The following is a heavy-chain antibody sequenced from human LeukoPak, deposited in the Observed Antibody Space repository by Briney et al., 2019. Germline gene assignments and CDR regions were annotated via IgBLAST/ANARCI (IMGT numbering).Heavy chain of an antibody. D-gene: IGHD6-13*01. CDR3: AREPSIAAAGTWVDY. CDR2: IKQDGSEK. Sequence: GGSLRLSCAASGFTFSSYWMSWVRQAPGKGLEWVADIKQDGSEKYYVDSVKGRFTISRDNAKNSLYLQINSLRAEDTAVYYCAREPSIAAAGTWVDYWGQGTLVTVSS. CDR1: GFTFSSYW. V-gene: IGHV3-7*01. J-gene: IGHJ4*02.